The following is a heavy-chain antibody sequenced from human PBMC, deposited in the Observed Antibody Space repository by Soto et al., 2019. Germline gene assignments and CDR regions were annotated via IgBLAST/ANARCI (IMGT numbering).Heavy chain of an antibody. CDR1: GGTFSSYA. J-gene: IGHJ6*02. V-gene: IGHV1-69*13. CDR3: ARPLSPRSAAYYYYYGMDV. CDR2: IIPIFGTA. Sequence: SVKVSCKASGGTFSSYAISWVRQAPGQGLEWMGGIIPIFGTANYAQKFQGRVTITADESTSTAYMELSSLRSEDTAVYYCARPLSPRSAAYYYYYGMDVWGQGTTVTVSS.